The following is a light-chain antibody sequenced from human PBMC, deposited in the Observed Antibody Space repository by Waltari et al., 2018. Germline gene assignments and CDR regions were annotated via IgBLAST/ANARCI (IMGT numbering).Light chain of an antibody. CDR2: EVS. Sequence: QSALTQPASVSGSPGQSLTISCTGTSSDVGAPEYISWYQQHPGKVPKFIIYEVSNRPLGVSTRFTGSKAGNTASLTISGLQPEDEADYYCSSCTNRGTVVFGGGTTLTVL. V-gene: IGLV2-14*01. J-gene: IGLJ2*01. CDR3: SSCTNRGTVV. CDR1: SSDVGAPEY.